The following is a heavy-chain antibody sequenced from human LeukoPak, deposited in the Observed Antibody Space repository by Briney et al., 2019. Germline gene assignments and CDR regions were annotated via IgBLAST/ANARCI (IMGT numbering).Heavy chain of an antibody. CDR1: GFTFSSYA. Sequence: GGSLRLSCAVSGFTFSSYAMHWVRQAPGKGLEWVAVISFDGTNKYYAASVKGRFTMSRDNSKNTLYVQMNSLRPEDTAVYYCARGGDPTDSASYGYYFDHWGQGTLVTVSS. CDR3: ARGGDPTDSASYGYYFDH. V-gene: IGHV3-30*04. J-gene: IGHJ4*02. D-gene: IGHD6-19*01. CDR2: ISFDGTNK.